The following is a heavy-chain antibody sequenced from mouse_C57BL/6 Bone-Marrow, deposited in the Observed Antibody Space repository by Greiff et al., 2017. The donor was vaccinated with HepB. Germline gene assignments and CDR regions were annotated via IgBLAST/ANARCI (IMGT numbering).Heavy chain of an antibody. CDR3: ARRGAQAKGYYYAMDY. J-gene: IGHJ4*01. Sequence: DVKLVESGGGLVQPGGSLKLSCAASGFTFSDYYMYWVRQTPEKRLEWVAYISNGGGSTYYPDTVKGRFTISRDNAKNTLYLQMSRLKSEDTAMYYCARRGAQAKGYYYAMDYWGQGTSVTVSS. V-gene: IGHV5-12*01. CDR1: GFTFSDYY. CDR2: ISNGGGST. D-gene: IGHD3-2*02.